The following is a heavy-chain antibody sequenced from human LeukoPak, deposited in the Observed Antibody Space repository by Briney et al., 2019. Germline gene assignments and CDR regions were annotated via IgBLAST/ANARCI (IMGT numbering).Heavy chain of an antibody. V-gene: IGHV3-21*01. D-gene: IGHD4-17*01. CDR2: ISSSSSYI. CDR3: AREPVTGSVD. J-gene: IGHJ4*02. Sequence: GGSLRLSCAASGFTFSSYAMHWVRQAPGKGLEWVSSISSSSSYIYYADSVKGRFTISRDNAKNSLYLQMNSLRAEDTAVYYCAREPVTGSVDWGQGTLVTVSS. CDR1: GFTFSSYA.